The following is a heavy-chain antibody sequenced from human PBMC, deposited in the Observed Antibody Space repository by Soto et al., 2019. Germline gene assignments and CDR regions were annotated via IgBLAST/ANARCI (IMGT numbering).Heavy chain of an antibody. CDR1: GFPFSSYA. V-gene: IGHV3-23*01. CDR3: ANFEDYYDSSGYPQIWFQH. D-gene: IGHD3-22*01. J-gene: IGHJ1*01. CDR2: TSGSGGST. Sequence: PGGSLRLSCAASGFPFSSYAMSWVRQAPGKGLEWASSTSGSGGSTYYADSVKGRFTISRDNSKNTLYMQMNSLRAEDTAVYYCANFEDYYDSSGYPQIWFQHWGQGTLVTVSS.